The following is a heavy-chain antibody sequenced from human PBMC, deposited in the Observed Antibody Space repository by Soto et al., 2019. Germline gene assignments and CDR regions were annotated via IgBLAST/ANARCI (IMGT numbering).Heavy chain of an antibody. D-gene: IGHD2-8*01. CDR3: ARTPNNGRAGVYGMDV. Sequence: QVQLVQSGAEVKKPGASVKVSCKASGYTFTNYYIHWVRQAPGQGLEWMGWIDGDSGDTKDAQKFQGWVNMTRDTSINTAYMELRRLTSDDTAVYYCARTPNNGRAGVYGMDVWGQGTTVTVSS. CDR2: IDGDSGDT. J-gene: IGHJ6*02. V-gene: IGHV1-2*04. CDR1: GYTFTNYY.